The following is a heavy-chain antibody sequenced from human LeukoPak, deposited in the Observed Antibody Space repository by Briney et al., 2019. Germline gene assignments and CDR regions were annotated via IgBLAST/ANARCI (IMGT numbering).Heavy chain of an antibody. D-gene: IGHD2-2*01. CDR2: INPNSGGT. J-gene: IGHJ4*02. CDR1: GYNFDRYG. V-gene: IGHV1-2*02. Sequence: ASVKVSCKGSGYNFDRYGVNWVRQAPGQGLEWMGWINPNSGGTNYAQKFQGRVTMTRDTSISTAYMELSRLRSDDTAVYYCARDYLDQLLYYWGQGTLVTVSS. CDR3: ARDYLDQLLYY.